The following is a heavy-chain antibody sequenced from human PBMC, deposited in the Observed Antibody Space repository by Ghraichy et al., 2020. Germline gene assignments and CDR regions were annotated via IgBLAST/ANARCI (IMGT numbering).Heavy chain of an antibody. CDR2: ISSSSSYI. CDR1: GFTFSSYS. D-gene: IGHD3-10*02. CDR3: ASLFGSDLNYYYYYGMDV. V-gene: IGHV3-21*01. J-gene: IGHJ6*02. Sequence: GGSLRLSCAASGFTFSSYSMNWVRQAPGKGLEWVSSISSSSSYIYYADSVKGRFTISRDNAKNSLYLQMNSLRAEDTAVYYCASLFGSDLNYYYYYGMDVWGQGTTVTVSS.